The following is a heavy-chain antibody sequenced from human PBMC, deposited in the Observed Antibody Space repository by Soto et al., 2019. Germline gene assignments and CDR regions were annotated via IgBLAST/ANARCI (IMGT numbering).Heavy chain of an antibody. CDR3: AKDSATPNVLRFLEWLLDFDY. CDR1: GFTFSSYG. Sequence: GGSLRLSCAASGFTFSSYGMHWVRQAPGKGLEWVAVISYDGSNKYYADSVKGRFTISRDNSKNTLYLQMNSLRAEDTAVYYCAKDSATPNVLRFLEWLLDFDYWGQGTLVTVSS. J-gene: IGHJ4*02. V-gene: IGHV3-30*18. CDR2: ISYDGSNK. D-gene: IGHD3-3*01.